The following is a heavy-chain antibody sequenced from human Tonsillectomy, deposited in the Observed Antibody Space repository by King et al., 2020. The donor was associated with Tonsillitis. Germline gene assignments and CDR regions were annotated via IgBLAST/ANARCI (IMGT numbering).Heavy chain of an antibody. Sequence: VQLVESGGGVVQPGRSLRLSCAASGFDFGSYGMHWVRQAPGKGLEWVAFILSDVSSEQYVDSVKGRFTISRNNSKNTLYLQMNSLRPEDTAIYYCAKDLSLAVRGDVWGQGTTVIVSS. CDR3: AKDLSLAVRGDV. V-gene: IGHV3-30*18. D-gene: IGHD6-6*01. CDR2: ILSDVSSE. J-gene: IGHJ6*02. CDR1: GFDFGSYG.